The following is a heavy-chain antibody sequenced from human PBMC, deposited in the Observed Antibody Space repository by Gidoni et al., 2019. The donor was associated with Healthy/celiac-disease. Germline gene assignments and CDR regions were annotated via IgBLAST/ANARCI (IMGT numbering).Heavy chain of an antibody. CDR1: GGSISSSSYY. V-gene: IGHV4-39*01. Sequence: QLPLQESVPGLVKPSETLSLTCTVSGGSISSSSYYWGWIRQPPGKGLEWVGSIYYSGSTYYNPSHKGRVTISVDTSKNQFSLKLSSVTAADTAVYYCASTSTIFGPEYNWFDPWGQGTLVTVSS. J-gene: IGHJ5*02. CDR2: IYYSGST. D-gene: IGHD3-3*01. CDR3: ASTSTIFGPEYNWFDP.